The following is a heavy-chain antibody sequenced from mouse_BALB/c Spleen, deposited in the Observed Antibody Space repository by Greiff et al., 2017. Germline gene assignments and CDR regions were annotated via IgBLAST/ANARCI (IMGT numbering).Heavy chain of an antibody. CDR1: GFSLTSYG. J-gene: IGHJ4*01. CDR3: AREGGNYEDAMDY. V-gene: IGHV2-9*02. CDR2: IWAGGST. Sequence: VHLVESGPGLVAPSQSLSITCTVSGFSLTSYGVHWVRQPPGKGLEWLGVIWAGGSTNYNSALMSRLSISKDNSKSQVFLKMNSLQTDDTAMYYCAREGGNYEDAMDYWGQGTSVTVSS. D-gene: IGHD2-1*01.